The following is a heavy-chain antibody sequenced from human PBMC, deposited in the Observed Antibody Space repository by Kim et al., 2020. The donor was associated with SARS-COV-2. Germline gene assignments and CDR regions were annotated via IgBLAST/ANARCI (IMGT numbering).Heavy chain of an antibody. J-gene: IGHJ6*02. D-gene: IGHD2-15*01. V-gene: IGHV3-30*04. CDR3: ARGEEYCSGGSCYSYYYYGMDV. CDR1: GFTFSSYA. CDR2: ISYDGSNK. Sequence: WGSLRLSCAASGFTFSSYAMHWVRQAPGKGLEWVAVISYDGSNKYYADSVKGRFTISRDNSKNTLYLQMNSLRAEDTAVYYCARGEEYCSGGSCYSYYYYGMDVWGQGTTVTVSS.